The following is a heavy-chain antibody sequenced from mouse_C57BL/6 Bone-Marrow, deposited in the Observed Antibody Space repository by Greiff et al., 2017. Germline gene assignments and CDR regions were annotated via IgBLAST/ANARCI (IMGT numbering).Heavy chain of an antibody. D-gene: IGHD2-1*01. V-gene: IGHV14-2*01. CDR2: IDPEDGET. CDR1: GFNIKDYY. Sequence: VQLQQSGAELVKPGASVKLSCTASGFNIKDYYMHWVKQRTEQGLEWIGRIDPEDGETKYAPNFQGKATITADTSSNTAYLQLSSLTSEDTAVYYVARGGYGNFYWGQGTTLTVSS. CDR3: ARGGYGNFY. J-gene: IGHJ2*01.